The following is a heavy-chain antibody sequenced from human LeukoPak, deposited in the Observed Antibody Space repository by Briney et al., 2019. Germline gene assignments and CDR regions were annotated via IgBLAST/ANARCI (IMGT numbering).Heavy chain of an antibody. J-gene: IGHJ4*02. CDR1: GASISGCY. V-gene: IGHV4-59*01. D-gene: IGHD7-27*01. CDR3: AGTGLFFDY. CDR2: MYYSGGT. Sequence: PSETLSLTCRVSGASISGCYWSWIRQPPGKGLEWIGHMYYSGGTTYNPSLKSRVSISLDTSKKHFSLKLSSVTAADTAVYYCAGTGLFFDYWSQGTLVTVSS.